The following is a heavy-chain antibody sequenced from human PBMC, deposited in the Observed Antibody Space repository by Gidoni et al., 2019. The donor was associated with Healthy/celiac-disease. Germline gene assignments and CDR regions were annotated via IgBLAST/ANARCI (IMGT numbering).Heavy chain of an antibody. D-gene: IGHD2-2*01. Sequence: QVQLVESGGGVVQPGRSLRLSCAASGFTFSSYGMHWVRQAPGKGLEWVAVIWYDGSNKYYADSVKGRFTISRDNSKNTLYLQMNSLRAEDTAVYYCARDRTVVPAAIPWFDPWGQGTLVTVSS. CDR2: IWYDGSNK. CDR1: GFTFSSYG. J-gene: IGHJ5*02. CDR3: ARDRTVVPAAIPWFDP. V-gene: IGHV3-33*01.